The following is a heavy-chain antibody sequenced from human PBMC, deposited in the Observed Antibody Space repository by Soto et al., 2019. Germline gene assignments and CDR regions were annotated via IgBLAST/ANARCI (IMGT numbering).Heavy chain of an antibody. V-gene: IGHV1-24*01. CDR2: FDPEDGET. CDR1: GYTLTELS. D-gene: IGHD3-3*01. CDR3: ATSIGSLEWSNWFDP. Sequence: ASVKVSCKVSGYTLTELSMHWVRQAPGKGLEWMGGFDPEDGETIYAQKFQGRVTMTEDTSTDTAYMELSSLRSEDTAVYYCATSIGSLEWSNWFDPWGQGTLVTVSS. J-gene: IGHJ5*02.